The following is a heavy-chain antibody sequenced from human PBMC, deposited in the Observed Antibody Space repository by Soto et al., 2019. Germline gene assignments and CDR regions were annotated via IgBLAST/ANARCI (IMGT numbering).Heavy chain of an antibody. D-gene: IGHD2-8*01. CDR1: GFTFSSYW. CDR2: IKNDGSTT. CDR3: ARVGSGVYHFVS. Sequence: EVQLVESGGGLVQPGGSLRLSCAASGFTFSSYWMHWVRQAPGKGLVWDSRIKNDGSTTSHADAVEGRFTISRDNAKNPLYLQMNSLRAEDTAVYYCARVGSGVYHFVSLGQGTLVTVSS. V-gene: IGHV3-74*01. J-gene: IGHJ4*02.